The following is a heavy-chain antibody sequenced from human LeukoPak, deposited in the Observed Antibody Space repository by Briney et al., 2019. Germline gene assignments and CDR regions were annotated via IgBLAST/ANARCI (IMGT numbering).Heavy chain of an antibody. CDR3: AKNVYDFWSGYYTLTAFDY. D-gene: IGHD3-3*01. CDR2: ISGSGGST. V-gene: IGHV3-23*01. Sequence: GGSLRLSCAASGFTFSSYAMSWVRQAPGKGLEWVSAISGSGGSTYYADSVKGRFTISRDNSKNTLYLQMNSLRAEDTAVYYCAKNVYDFWSGYYTLTAFDYWGQGTLVTVSS. CDR1: GFTFSSYA. J-gene: IGHJ4*02.